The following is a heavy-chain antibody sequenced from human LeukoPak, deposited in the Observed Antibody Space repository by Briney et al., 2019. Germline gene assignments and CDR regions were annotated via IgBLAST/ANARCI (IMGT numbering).Heavy chain of an antibody. D-gene: IGHD5-18*01. V-gene: IGHV4-34*01. CDR2: INHSGST. CDR3: ARGGGYTPGHPTPDY. CDR1: GGSFSGYY. J-gene: IGHJ4*02. Sequence: SETLSLTCAVCGGSFSGYYWSLIRQPPGKGLEWIGEINHSGSTNYNPSLKSRVTISVDTSKNQFSLKLSSVTAADTAVYYCARGGGYTPGHPTPDYWGQGTLVTVSS.